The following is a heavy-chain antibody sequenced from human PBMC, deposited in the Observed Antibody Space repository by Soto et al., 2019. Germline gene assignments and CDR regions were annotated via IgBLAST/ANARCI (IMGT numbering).Heavy chain of an antibody. V-gene: IGHV3-23*01. Sequence: SGGSLRLSCAASGFTFSSYAMSWVRQAPGKGLEWVSAISGSGGSTYYADSVKGRFTISRDNSKNTLYLQMNSLRAEDTAVYYCAKTLGYCSSTSCYEAYYYGMDVWGQGTTVTVSS. CDR1: GFTFSSYA. CDR2: ISGSGGST. J-gene: IGHJ6*02. CDR3: AKTLGYCSSTSCYEAYYYGMDV. D-gene: IGHD2-2*01.